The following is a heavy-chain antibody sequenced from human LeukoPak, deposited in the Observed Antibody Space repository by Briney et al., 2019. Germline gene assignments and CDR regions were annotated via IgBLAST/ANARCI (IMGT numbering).Heavy chain of an antibody. J-gene: IGHJ4*02. D-gene: IGHD1-26*01. CDR2: IYSGGST. Sequence: GGSLRLSCAASGFTVSSNYMSWVRQAPGKGLEWVSVIYSGGSTYYADSVKGRFTISRDNSKNTLYLQMNSLRAEDTAVYYCARDSRGSYYPQYYFDYWGQGTLVTVSS. CDR3: ARDSRGSYYPQYYFDY. CDR1: GFTVSSNY. V-gene: IGHV3-53*05.